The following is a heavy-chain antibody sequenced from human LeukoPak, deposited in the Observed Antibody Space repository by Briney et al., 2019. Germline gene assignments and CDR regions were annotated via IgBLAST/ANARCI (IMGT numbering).Heavy chain of an antibody. J-gene: IGHJ4*02. V-gene: IGHV4-39*01. CDR3: ARLWFGELLYHFDY. Sequence: SETLSLICTVSGGSISSSSYYWGWIRQPPGKGLEWIGSIYYSGSAYYNPSLKSRVTISVDTSKNQFSLKLSSVTAADTAVYYCARLWFGELLYHFDYWGQGTLVTVSS. CDR2: IYYSGSA. CDR1: GGSISSSSYY. D-gene: IGHD3-10*01.